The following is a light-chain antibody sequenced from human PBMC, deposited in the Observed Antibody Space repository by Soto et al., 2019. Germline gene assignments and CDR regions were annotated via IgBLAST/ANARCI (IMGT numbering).Light chain of an antibody. V-gene: IGKV1-5*01. Sequence: DIQMTQSPSTLSASVGDRVTITCRASQSISSWLAWYQQKPGEAPKLLISDASSLKSGVPSRFSGSGSATEFTLTISSLQPDDFATYYCQQYYSYSEAFGQGTKVDIK. J-gene: IGKJ1*01. CDR2: DAS. CDR1: QSISSW. CDR3: QQYYSYSEA.